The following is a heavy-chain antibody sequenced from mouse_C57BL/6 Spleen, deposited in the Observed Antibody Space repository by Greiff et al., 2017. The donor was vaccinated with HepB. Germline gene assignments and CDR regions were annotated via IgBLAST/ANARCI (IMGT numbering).Heavy chain of an antibody. CDR3: ARSMVTTEYYFDY. V-gene: IGHV1-69*01. CDR1: GYTFTSYW. CDR2: IDPSDSYT. D-gene: IGHD2-2*01. J-gene: IGHJ2*01. Sequence: VQLQQSGAELVMPGASVKLSCKASGYTFTSYWMHWVKQRPGQGLEWIGEIDPSDSYTNYNQKFKGKSTLTVDKSSSPAYMQTSSRTSEDSAVYYCARSMVTTEYYFDYWGQGTTLTVSA.